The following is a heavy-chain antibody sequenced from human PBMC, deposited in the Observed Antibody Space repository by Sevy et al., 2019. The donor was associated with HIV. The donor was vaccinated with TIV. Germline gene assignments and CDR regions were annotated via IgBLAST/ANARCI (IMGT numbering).Heavy chain of an antibody. CDR3: ATGYFDLFRSLTNFDY. Sequence: GGSLRLSCAASGFTFSSYAMSWVRQAPGKGLEWVSAISGSGGSTYYADSVKGRFTISRDNSKNTLYLQMNSLRAEDTAVYYCATGYFDLFRSLTNFDYWGQGTLVTGSS. D-gene: IGHD3-9*01. CDR1: GFTFSSYA. V-gene: IGHV3-23*01. CDR2: ISGSGGST. J-gene: IGHJ4*02.